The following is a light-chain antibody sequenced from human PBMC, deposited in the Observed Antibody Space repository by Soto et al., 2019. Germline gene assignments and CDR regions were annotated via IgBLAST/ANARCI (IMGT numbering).Light chain of an antibody. CDR3: QQYGVSPL. CDR2: GAS. J-gene: IGKJ5*01. Sequence: EIVLTQSPDTLSLSAGERATLSCRASQSFSSSYLAWYQQKPGQAPRLLIYGASNSATAIPDRFSGSGSGADVTLTISRLEPEDFAVYYCQQYGVSPLFGQGTRLEIK. V-gene: IGKV3-20*01. CDR1: QSFSSSY.